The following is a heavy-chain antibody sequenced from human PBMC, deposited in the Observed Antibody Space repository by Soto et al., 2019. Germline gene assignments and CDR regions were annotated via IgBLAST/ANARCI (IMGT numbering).Heavy chain of an antibody. J-gene: IGHJ5*02. CDR2: IYATGTT. CDR1: GATIVGFD. Sequence: ALETLSLRSTVSGATIVGFDWSWILKSAGKGLEWIGRIYATGTTDYNPSLKSRVMMSVDTSKKQFSLKLRSVTAADTAVYYCVRDGTKTLRDWFDPWGQGISVTVSS. CDR3: VRDGTKTLRDWFDP. V-gene: IGHV4-4*07. D-gene: IGHD1-7*01.